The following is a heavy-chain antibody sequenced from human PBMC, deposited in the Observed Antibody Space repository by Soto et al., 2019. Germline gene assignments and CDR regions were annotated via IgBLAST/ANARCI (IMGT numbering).Heavy chain of an antibody. Sequence: QVQLVESGGGVVQPGRSLRLSCAASGFTFSSYAMHWVRQAPGKGLEWVAVISYDGSNKYYADSVKGRFTISRDNSKNPLYLQMNSLRAEDTAVYYCARDRVSSGYCVDYWGQGTLVTVSS. CDR3: ARDRVSSGYCVDY. J-gene: IGHJ4*02. CDR2: ISYDGSNK. CDR1: GFTFSSYA. D-gene: IGHD3-22*01. V-gene: IGHV3-30-3*01.